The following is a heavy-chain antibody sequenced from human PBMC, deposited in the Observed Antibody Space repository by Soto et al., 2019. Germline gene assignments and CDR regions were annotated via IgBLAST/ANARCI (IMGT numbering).Heavy chain of an antibody. Sequence: ASVKVSCKASGYSFTDYHIHWVRQAPGQGLEWLGRINPKSGGTSTAQKFQGWVTMTTDTSISTASMELTSLTSDETAIYYCARGDSTDCSNGVCSFFYNHDMDVWGQGTTVTVSS. V-gene: IGHV1-2*04. CDR2: INPKSGGT. CDR1: GYSFTDYH. CDR3: ARGDSTDCSNGVCSFFYNHDMDV. D-gene: IGHD2-8*01. J-gene: IGHJ6*02.